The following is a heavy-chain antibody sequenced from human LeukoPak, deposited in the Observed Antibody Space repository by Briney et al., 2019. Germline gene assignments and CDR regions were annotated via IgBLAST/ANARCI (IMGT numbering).Heavy chain of an antibody. CDR1: GFTFSSYA. CDR2: ISVSGDTT. V-gene: IGHV3-23*01. CDR3: AKGLYASGWYPFDY. D-gene: IGHD6-19*01. J-gene: IGHJ4*02. Sequence: GGSLRLSCAASGFTFSSYAMSWVRQAPGKGLEWVSVISVSGDTTYYADSVKGRFTFSRDNSMSTLFLQMNSLRAEDTALYYCAKGLYASGWYPFDYWGEGTLVTVSS.